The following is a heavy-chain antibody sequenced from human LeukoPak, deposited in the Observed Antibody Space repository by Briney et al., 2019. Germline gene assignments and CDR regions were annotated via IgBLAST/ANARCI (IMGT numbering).Heavy chain of an antibody. CDR1: GFTFSSYS. D-gene: IGHD6-13*01. J-gene: IGHJ3*02. V-gene: IGHV3-21*01. Sequence: GGSLRLSCAASGFTFSSYSMNWVRQAPGKGLEWVSSISSSSSYIYYADSVKGRFTISRDNAKDSLYLQMNSPRAEDTAVYYCASHRWDAFDIWGQGTMVTVSS. CDR2: ISSSSSYI. CDR3: ASHRWDAFDI.